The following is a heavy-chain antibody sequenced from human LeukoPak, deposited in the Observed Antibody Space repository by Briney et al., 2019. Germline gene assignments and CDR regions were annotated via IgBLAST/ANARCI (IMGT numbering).Heavy chain of an antibody. J-gene: IGHJ4*02. CDR2: FNPGNSDT. Sequence: RGESLKSSCKGSGYTFTSYWVGWVRQMPGEGLEWMGLFNPGNSDTRYSPSFQGQVTISADRSITTAYLQWGSLKASDTAIYYCAIAADGTGYFGYWGQGTLVTVSS. CDR1: GYTFTSYW. D-gene: IGHD6-13*01. CDR3: AIAADGTGYFGY. V-gene: IGHV5-51*01.